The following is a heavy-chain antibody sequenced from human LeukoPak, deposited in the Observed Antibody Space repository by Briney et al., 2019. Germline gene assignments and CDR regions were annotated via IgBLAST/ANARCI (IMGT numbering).Heavy chain of an antibody. D-gene: IGHD3-16*01. CDR3: AKDPDYGAPFDY. CDR1: GFTFSSYA. Sequence: GGSLRLSCAASGFTFSSYAMSWVRQAPGKGLEWVSTISGSSGITYYADSVKGRFTISRDNSKNTLYLQMNSLRAEDTAVYYCAKDPDYGAPFDYWGQGTLVTVSS. CDR2: ISGSSGIT. V-gene: IGHV3-23*01. J-gene: IGHJ4*02.